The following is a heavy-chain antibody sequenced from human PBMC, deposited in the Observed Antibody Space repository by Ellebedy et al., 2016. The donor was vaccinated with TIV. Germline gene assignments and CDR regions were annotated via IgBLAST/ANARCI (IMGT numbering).Heavy chain of an antibody. CDR1: GGTFSSYA. CDR3: ARGMIAAAGIAVRYGIDY. J-gene: IGHJ4*02. V-gene: IGHV1-69*13. CDR2: IIPIFGTA. D-gene: IGHD6-13*01. Sequence: ASVKVSCKASGGTFSSYAISWVRQAPGQGLEWMGGIIPIFGTANYAQKFQGRVTITADESTSTAYMELSSLRSEDTAVYYCARGMIAAAGIAVRYGIDYWGQGTLVTVSS.